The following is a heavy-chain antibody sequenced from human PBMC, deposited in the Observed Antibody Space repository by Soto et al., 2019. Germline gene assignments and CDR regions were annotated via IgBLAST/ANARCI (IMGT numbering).Heavy chain of an antibody. V-gene: IGHV3-11*06. J-gene: IGHJ6*02. CDR1: GFTFSDYY. CDR3: ARDGGEVIPAAIGGGYGMDV. Sequence: GGSLRLSCAASGFTFSDYYMSWIRQAPGKGLEWISYISGSNIYTNYEDSVKGRFTISRDNANNSLYLQMDSLRVEDTAVYYCARDGGEVIPAAIGGGYGMDVWGQGTTVTVSS. CDR2: ISGSNIYT. D-gene: IGHD2-2*01.